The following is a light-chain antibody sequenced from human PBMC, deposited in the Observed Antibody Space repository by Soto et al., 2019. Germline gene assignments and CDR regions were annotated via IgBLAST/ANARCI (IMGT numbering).Light chain of an antibody. CDR1: SGHSRYG. Sequence: QAVVTQSPSASASLGASVKLTCTLSSGHSRYGIAWHQQQPEKGPRYLMKVNSDGSHSKGDGIPDRFSGSSSGAERYLTISSLQSEDEADYYCQTWGTGIRVFGGGTKVTVL. CDR2: VNSDGSH. J-gene: IGLJ3*02. CDR3: QTWGTGIRV. V-gene: IGLV4-69*01.